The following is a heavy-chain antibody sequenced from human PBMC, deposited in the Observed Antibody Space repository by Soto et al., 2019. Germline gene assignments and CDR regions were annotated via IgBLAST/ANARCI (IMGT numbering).Heavy chain of an antibody. CDR3: ARDLEMITMVRGAPRGFDP. V-gene: IGHV1-3*01. J-gene: IGHJ5*02. D-gene: IGHD3-10*01. CDR1: GYTFTSYA. Sequence: EASVKVSCKASGYTFTSYAMHWVRQAPGQRLEWMGWINAGNGNTKYSQKFQGRVTITRDTSASTAYMELSSLRSEDTAVYYCARDLEMITMVRGAPRGFDPWGQGTLVTVSS. CDR2: INAGNGNT.